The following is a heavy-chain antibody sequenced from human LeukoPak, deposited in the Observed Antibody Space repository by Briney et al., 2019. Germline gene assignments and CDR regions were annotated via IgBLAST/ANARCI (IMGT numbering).Heavy chain of an antibody. V-gene: IGHV3-21*01. D-gene: IGHD6-13*01. CDR2: I. CDR1: GFTFSSYS. CDR3: ARGAERYSSITNWFDP. J-gene: IGHJ5*02. Sequence: TGGSLRLSCAASGFTFSSYSMNWVRQAPGKGLEWVSCIKGRFTISRDNARNSVYLQMNRLRAEDTAVYYCARGAERYSSITNWFDPWGQGTLVTVSS.